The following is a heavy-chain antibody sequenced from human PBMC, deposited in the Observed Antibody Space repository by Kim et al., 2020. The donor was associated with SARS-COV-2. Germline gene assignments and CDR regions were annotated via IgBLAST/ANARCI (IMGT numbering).Heavy chain of an antibody. Sequence: YYAEAVKGRFTISRDNSKNALYLQMNSLRAEDTAVYYCAKAKVGYNWFDPWGQGTLVTVSS. J-gene: IGHJ5*02. CDR3: AKAKVGYNWFDP. D-gene: IGHD1-26*01. V-gene: IGHV3-30*02.